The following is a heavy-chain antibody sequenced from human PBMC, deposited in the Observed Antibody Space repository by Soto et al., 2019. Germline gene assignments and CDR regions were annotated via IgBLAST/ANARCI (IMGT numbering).Heavy chain of an antibody. CDR3: ARSGVVPAAKWFDS. V-gene: IGHV4-31*01. CDR2: IYYNGRT. CDR1: GGSLSSGNYY. Sequence: PSETLSLTCTVSGGSLSSGNYYWSWIRHHPGKGLEWIGHIYYNGRTHYNPSLQTPVTISLDTSKNQFSLKVNSVTAADTAVYYCARSGVVPAAKWFDSWGQGTLVT. J-gene: IGHJ5*01. D-gene: IGHD2-2*01.